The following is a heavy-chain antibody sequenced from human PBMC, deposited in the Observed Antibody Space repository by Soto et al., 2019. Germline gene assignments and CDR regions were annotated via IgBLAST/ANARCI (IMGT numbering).Heavy chain of an antibody. CDR1: GFTLSTFA. Sequence: QMQLVESGGGVVQPGGSLRLSCAASGFTLSTFAMHWVRQAPGKGLEWVATTSYDGLNTFYGESVRGRFSISRDTSKNTLFLQMNSLKTADTAVYNCAKSSSGLRDYFDSWGRGTLVTVSS. CDR2: TSYDGLNT. V-gene: IGHV3-30-3*02. CDR3: AKSSSGLRDYFDS. J-gene: IGHJ4*02. D-gene: IGHD3-10*01.